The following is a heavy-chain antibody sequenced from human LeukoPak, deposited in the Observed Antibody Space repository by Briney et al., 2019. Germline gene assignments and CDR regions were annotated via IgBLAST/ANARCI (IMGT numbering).Heavy chain of an antibody. CDR3: AIPTSAGYSYGYDY. D-gene: IGHD5-18*01. CDR2: IIPIFGTA. CDR1: GYTFTSYG. V-gene: IGHV1-69*13. J-gene: IGHJ4*02. Sequence: SVKVSCKASGYTFTSYGISWVRQAPGQGLEWMGGIIPIFGTANYAQKFQGRVTITADESTSTAYMELSSLRSEDTAVYYCAIPTSAGYSYGYDYWGQGTLVTVSS.